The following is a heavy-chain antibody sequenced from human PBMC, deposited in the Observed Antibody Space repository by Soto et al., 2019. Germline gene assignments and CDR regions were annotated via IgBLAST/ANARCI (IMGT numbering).Heavy chain of an antibody. CDR2: ISGSGDNT. J-gene: IGHJ4*02. CDR3: AKQIGFVVIRSISDY. CDR1: GFTFSNYA. D-gene: IGHD2-21*01. Sequence: GGSLRLSCAASGFTFSNYAMSWVRQAPGKGLEWVSTISGSGDNTDYADSVKGRFTISRDNSKNTLYLQMSSLRAEDTAVYYCAKQIGFVVIRSISDYWGQGTLVTVSS. V-gene: IGHV3-23*01.